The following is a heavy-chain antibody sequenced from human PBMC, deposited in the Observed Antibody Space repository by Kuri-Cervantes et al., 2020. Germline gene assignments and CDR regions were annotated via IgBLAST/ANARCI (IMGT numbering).Heavy chain of an antibody. D-gene: IGHD2-2*01. CDR2: IGTAGDT. Sequence: GESLKISCAASGFTFSSYDMHWVRQATGKGLEWVSAIGTAGDTYYPGSVKGRFTISRENAKNSLYLQMNSLRAGDTAVYYCARDVVVPAAIKATYYYYYGMDVWGQGTTGTVSS. CDR3: ARDVVVPAAIKATYYYYYGMDV. J-gene: IGHJ6*02. CDR1: GFTFSSYD. V-gene: IGHV3-13*01.